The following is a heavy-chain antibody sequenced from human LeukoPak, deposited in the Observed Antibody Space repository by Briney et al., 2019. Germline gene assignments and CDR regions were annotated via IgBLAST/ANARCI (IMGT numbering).Heavy chain of an antibody. Sequence: PGGSLRLSCAASGFTFDDYGMNWVRQAPGKGLEWASVINWNGGSTGYADSVKGRFTISRDNAKNSLYLQMNSLRAEETALYYCARYSSSSFIFYMDVWLKGATVTVSS. CDR1: GFTFDDYG. CDR3: ARYSSSSFIFYMDV. J-gene: IGHJ6*03. V-gene: IGHV3-20*04. D-gene: IGHD6-6*01. CDR2: INWNGGST.